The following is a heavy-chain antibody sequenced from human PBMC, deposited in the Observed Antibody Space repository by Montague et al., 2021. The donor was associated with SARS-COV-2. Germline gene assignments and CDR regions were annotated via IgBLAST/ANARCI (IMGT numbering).Heavy chain of an antibody. CDR1: GGSISGYY. D-gene: IGHD2-8*01. J-gene: IGHJ6*02. Sequence: SETLSLTCTVSGGSISGYYWSWIRQSPGKGLEWIGYIYYSGSTKYNPXLESRVTVSVDRSKNQVSLKLSSVTPADTAVYYCARLLRSCSNGVCRTYYYYAMDVWGQGPTVPVSS. V-gene: IGHV4-59*01. CDR3: ARLLRSCSNGVCRTYYYYAMDV. CDR2: IYYSGST.